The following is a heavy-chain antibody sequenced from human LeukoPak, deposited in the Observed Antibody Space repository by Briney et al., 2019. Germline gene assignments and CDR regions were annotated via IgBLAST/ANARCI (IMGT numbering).Heavy chain of an antibody. D-gene: IGHD4/OR15-4a*01. CDR2: INPNSGVT. CDR3: ASLTNYQRTDFDY. V-gene: IGHV1-2*02. J-gene: IGHJ4*02. Sequence: ASVKVSCTASGYTFTGYYIHWVRQAPGQGLECMGWINPNSGVTNYAQKFQGRVSMTRDTSITTAYMELSRLTSDDTAGYYCASLTNYQRTDFDYWGQGTLVTVSS. CDR1: GYTFTGYY.